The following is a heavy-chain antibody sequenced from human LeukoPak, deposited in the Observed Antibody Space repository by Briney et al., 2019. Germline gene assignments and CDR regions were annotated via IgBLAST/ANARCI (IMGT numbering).Heavy chain of an antibody. CDR1: GYTFTSYA. D-gene: IGHD1-26*01. J-gene: IGHJ6*02. V-gene: IGHV1-3*01. Sequence: ASVKVSCKASGYTFTSYAMHWARQAPGQRLEWMGWINAGNGNTKYSQKFQGRVTITRDTSASTAYMGLSSLRSEDTAMYYCARDQKVGATPYFGMDVWGQGTTVTVSS. CDR2: INAGNGNT. CDR3: ARDQKVGATPYFGMDV.